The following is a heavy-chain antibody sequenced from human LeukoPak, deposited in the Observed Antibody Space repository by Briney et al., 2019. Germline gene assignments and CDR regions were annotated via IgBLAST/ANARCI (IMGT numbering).Heavy chain of an antibody. CDR3: ARAIVVVPAAMRWAYYYYYGMDV. CDR2: IKQDGSEK. J-gene: IGHJ6*02. CDR1: GFTFSSYW. Sequence: PGGSLRLSCAASGFTFSSYWMSWVRQAPGKGLEWVANIKQDGSEKYYVDSVKGRFTISRDNAKNSLYLQMNSLRAEDTAVYYCARAIVVVPAAMRWAYYYYYGMDVWGQGTTVTVSS. D-gene: IGHD2-2*01. V-gene: IGHV3-7*04.